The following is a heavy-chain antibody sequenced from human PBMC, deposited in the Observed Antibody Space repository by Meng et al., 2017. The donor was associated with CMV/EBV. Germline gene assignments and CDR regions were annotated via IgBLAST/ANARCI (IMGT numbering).Heavy chain of an antibody. CDR2: INQGGSEK. D-gene: IGHD2-2*02. Sequence: GESLKISCAASGFTFSSHWMSWVRQAPGKGLEWVANINQGGSEKYYVDSVKGRFTMSRDNAKNSLYLQMSSLTAEDTAVYYCARYCTNTGCYIYDYWGQGTLVTVSS. CDR1: GFTFSSHW. J-gene: IGHJ4*02. CDR3: ARYCTNTGCYIYDY. V-gene: IGHV3-7*01.